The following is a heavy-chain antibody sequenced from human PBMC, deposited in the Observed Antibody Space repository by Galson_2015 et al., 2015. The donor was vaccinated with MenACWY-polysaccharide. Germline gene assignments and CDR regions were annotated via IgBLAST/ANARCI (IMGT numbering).Heavy chain of an antibody. CDR2: MFYSGNT. J-gene: IGHJ6*02. CDR3: ARHGAGTLGNYYYGMDV. D-gene: IGHD1/OR15-1a*01. Sequence: LSLTCTVSGGSISDTNYYWGWVRQPPGKGLEWIGSMFYSGNTDYNPSLMSRVPIFADTSKKQLSLKLRSVTDADTAVYYCARHGAGTLGNYYYGMDVWGQGTTVTVSS. CDR1: GGSISDTNYY. V-gene: IGHV4-39*01.